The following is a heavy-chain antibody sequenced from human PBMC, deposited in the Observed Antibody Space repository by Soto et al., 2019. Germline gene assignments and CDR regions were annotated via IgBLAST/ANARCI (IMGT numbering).Heavy chain of an antibody. J-gene: IGHJ6*02. V-gene: IGHV4-59*01. Sequence: SETMSLTCTVSGGSITSSYWSWIRRPPGKGLEWIAYIYDTGISGYTPSTSYNPSLKSRVTMSVDTSKSQFSLKLTSVPAADKPVYYCARGEDAFFYSGLDVWGQGITVTVSS. CDR3: ARGEDAFFYSGLDV. CDR2: IYDTGISGYTPST. CDR1: GGSITSSY.